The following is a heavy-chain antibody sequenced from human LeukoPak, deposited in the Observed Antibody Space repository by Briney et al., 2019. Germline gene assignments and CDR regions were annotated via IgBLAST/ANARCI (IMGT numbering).Heavy chain of an antibody. J-gene: IGHJ4*02. D-gene: IGHD2-21*01. CDR2: ISVSGNT. Sequence: GGSLRLSCAASGFALSSYAMSWVRQAPGKGLEWVSAISVSGNTYHADSVKGRFTISRDSSKNTLYLQMNRLRAEDAAVYYCAKAPVTTCSGAYCYPFDYWGQGTLVTVSS. CDR3: AKAPVTTCSGAYCYPFDY. CDR1: GFALSSYA. V-gene: IGHV3-23*01.